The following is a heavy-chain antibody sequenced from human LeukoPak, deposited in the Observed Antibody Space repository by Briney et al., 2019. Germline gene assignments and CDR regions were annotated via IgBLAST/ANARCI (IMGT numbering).Heavy chain of an antibody. CDR1: VYTLTELS. CDR3: ATGIEYDTYYFDY. D-gene: IGHD6-6*01. J-gene: IGHJ4*02. CDR2: SDPEDGET. V-gene: IGHV1-24*01. Sequence: ASVKVSCKVSVYTLTELSVHWVRQAPGKGLEWMGGSDPEDGETMYAQRFQGRVMMTDDTSTDTAYMELSSLRSEDTAVYYCATGIEYDTYYFDYWGQGTLVTVSS.